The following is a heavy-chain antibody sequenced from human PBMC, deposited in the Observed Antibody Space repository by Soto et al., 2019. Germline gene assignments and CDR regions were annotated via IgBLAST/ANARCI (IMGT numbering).Heavy chain of an antibody. CDR2: INAGNGNT. Sequence: GASVKVSCKASGYTFTNYAMHWVRQAPGQRLEWMGWINAGNGNTKYSQKFQGRVTITRDTSASTAYMDLGSLRSEDTAVYYCARGPGGPDGPGDYWGQGTLVTVSS. CDR1: GYTFTNYA. CDR3: ARGPGGPDGPGDY. D-gene: IGHD2-15*01. V-gene: IGHV1-3*01. J-gene: IGHJ4*02.